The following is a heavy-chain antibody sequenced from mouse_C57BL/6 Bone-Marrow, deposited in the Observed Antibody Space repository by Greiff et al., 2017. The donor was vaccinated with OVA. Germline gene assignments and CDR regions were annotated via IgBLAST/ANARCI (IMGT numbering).Heavy chain of an antibody. CDR3: ARRECITTLVAPFDY. V-gene: IGHV1-81*01. CDR2: IYPRSGNT. Sequence: VQLQQSGAELARPGASVKLSCKASGYTFTSYGISWVKQRTGQGLEWIGEIYPRSGNTYYNEKFKGKATLTADKSSSTAYMELRSLTSEDSAVYFCARRECITTLVAPFDYWGQGTTLTVSS. CDR1: GYTFTSYG. D-gene: IGHD1-1*01. J-gene: IGHJ2*01.